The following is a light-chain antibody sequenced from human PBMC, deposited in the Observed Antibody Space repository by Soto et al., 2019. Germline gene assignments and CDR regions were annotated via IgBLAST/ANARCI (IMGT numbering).Light chain of an antibody. CDR1: SSDVGGYNY. V-gene: IGLV2-11*01. CDR3: CSYAGSYNVV. CDR2: DVS. Sequence: QSALTQPRSASGSPGQSVTISCTGTSSDVGGYNYVSWYQQHPGKAPKLMIFDVSKRPSGVPDRFSGSKSGNTASLTISGLQAEDEADYYCCSYAGSYNVVFGGGTKLTVL. J-gene: IGLJ2*01.